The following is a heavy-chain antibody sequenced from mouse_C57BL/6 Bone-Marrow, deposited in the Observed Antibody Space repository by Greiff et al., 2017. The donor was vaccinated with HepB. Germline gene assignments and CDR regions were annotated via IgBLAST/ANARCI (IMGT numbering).Heavy chain of an antibody. D-gene: IGHD2-12*01. CDR3: ARVTGNYAMGY. Sequence: DVHLVESGGDLVKPGGSLKLSCAASGFTFSSYGMSWVRQTPDRRLEWVATISSGGSYTYYPDSVTGRFTISRDNATNTLYLQMSILKSEDTAMYCCARVTGNYAMGYWGQGASVTVAS. CDR2: ISSGGSYT. CDR1: GFTFSSYG. V-gene: IGHV5-6*01. J-gene: IGHJ4*01.